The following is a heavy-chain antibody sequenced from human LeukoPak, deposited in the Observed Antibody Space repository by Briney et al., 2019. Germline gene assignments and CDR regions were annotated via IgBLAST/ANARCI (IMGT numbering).Heavy chain of an antibody. CDR2: IYYSGIT. J-gene: IGHJ4*02. CDR1: GYSISSGYY. D-gene: IGHD1-26*01. V-gene: IGHV4-61*01. CDR3: ARDKRRGYFDY. Sequence: SETLSLTCTVSGYSISSGYYWNWIRQPPGKGLEWIGYIYYSGITNYNPSLKSRVTISVDTSKSQFSLKLTSVTAADTAVYYCARDKRRGYFDYWGQGTLVTVSS.